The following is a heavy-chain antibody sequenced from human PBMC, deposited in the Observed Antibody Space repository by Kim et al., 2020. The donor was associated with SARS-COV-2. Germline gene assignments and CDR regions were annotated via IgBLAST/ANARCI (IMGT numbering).Heavy chain of an antibody. J-gene: IGHJ6*02. CDR2: ISYDGSNK. Sequence: GGSLRLSCAASGFTFSSYAMHWVRQAPGKGLEWVAVISYDGSNKYYVDSVKGRFTISRDNSKNTLYLQMNSLRAEDTAVYYCARVGGVGATNGKDYYYGMDVWGQGTTVTVSS. D-gene: IGHD1-26*01. CDR1: GFTFSSYA. V-gene: IGHV3-30*04. CDR3: ARVGGVGATNGKDYYYGMDV.